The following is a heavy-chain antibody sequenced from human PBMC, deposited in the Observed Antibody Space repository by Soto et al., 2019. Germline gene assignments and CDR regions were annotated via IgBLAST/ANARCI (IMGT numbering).Heavy chain of an antibody. CDR2: IYSIGRT. Sequence: PAEPLSLTCTVSGGSIRSGGYYWSWIRQHPGKGLEWIGYIYSIGRTYYNLSLQSRVTISVDTSTNQFSLKLSSVTAADTAVDYCARSSMVRGVINWFDPWGQGTRGTV. V-gene: IGHV4-31*03. CDR3: ARSSMVRGVINWFDP. J-gene: IGHJ5*02. D-gene: IGHD3-10*01. CDR1: GGSIRSGGYY.